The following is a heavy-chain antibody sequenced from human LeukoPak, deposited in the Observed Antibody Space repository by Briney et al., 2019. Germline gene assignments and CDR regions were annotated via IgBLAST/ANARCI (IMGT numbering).Heavy chain of an antibody. D-gene: IGHD6-13*01. CDR3: ARGASSSWYRGFDY. V-gene: IGHV4-59*01. CDR2: IYYSGST. CDR1: GGSISSYY. J-gene: IGHJ4*02. Sequence: SETLSLTCSVSGGSISSYYWSWIRQPPGKGLEWIGYIYYSGSTNYNPSLKSRVTMTVDTSKNQFSLKLSSVTAADTAVYYCARGASSSWYRGFDYWGQGTLVTVSS.